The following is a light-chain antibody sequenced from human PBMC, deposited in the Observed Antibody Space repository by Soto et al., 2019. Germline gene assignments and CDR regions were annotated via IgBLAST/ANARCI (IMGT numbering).Light chain of an antibody. J-gene: IGKJ5*01. Sequence: DIQMTQSPSSLSASVGDRVSITFPVTHDIRKYLNWYQQKPGKAPKLLIYDASNMETGVPSRFTGSGSGTDFTFTISSLQPEDIATYYCQQYEIFPITFGQGTRLEIK. CDR2: DAS. V-gene: IGKV1-33*01. CDR3: QQYEIFPIT. CDR1: HDIRKY.